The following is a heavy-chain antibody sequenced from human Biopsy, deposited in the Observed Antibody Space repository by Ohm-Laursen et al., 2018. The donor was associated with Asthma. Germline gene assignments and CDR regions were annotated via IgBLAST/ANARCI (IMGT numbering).Heavy chain of an antibody. CDR3: ARGPEWSGLDI. CDR1: GLSSSGYY. V-gene: IGHV4-34*01. J-gene: IGHJ6*02. Sequence: SETLSLTCSMYGLSSSGYYWTWIRQPPGKGLEWIGESDHRGNTNINPTLKSRVTISKDKSANEFSLKVRSVTAADTAIYYCARGPEWSGLDIWGQGTTVTVSS. D-gene: IGHD3-3*01. CDR2: SDHRGNT.